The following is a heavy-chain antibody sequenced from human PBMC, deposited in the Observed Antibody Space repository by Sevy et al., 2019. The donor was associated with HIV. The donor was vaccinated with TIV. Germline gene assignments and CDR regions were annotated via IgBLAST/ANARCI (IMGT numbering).Heavy chain of an antibody. D-gene: IGHD3-10*01. CDR1: GFTFDDYA. Sequence: GGSLRLSCAASGFTFDDYAMHWVRQAPGKGLERVSRIDWDGGSTYYADSVKGRFTISRDNSKNSLYLQMNSLRAEDTAFYYCAKGSGGSGSYYDSWGQGTLVTVSS. CDR3: AKGSGGSGSYYDS. V-gene: IGHV3-43D*04. J-gene: IGHJ4*02. CDR2: IDWDGGST.